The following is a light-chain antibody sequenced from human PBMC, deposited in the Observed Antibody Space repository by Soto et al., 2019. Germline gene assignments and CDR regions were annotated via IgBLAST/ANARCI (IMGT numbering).Light chain of an antibody. CDR2: GAS. V-gene: IGKV3-20*01. CDR1: QSVSSSY. CDR3: QQYGSLSWT. J-gene: IGKJ1*01. Sequence: EIVMTQSPASLSVSPGERATLSCRASQSVSSSYLAWYQQKPGQAPRLLIYGASSKATGIPDRFSGSGSGTDFTLTISRLEPEDFAVYYCQQYGSLSWTFGQGTKVDI.